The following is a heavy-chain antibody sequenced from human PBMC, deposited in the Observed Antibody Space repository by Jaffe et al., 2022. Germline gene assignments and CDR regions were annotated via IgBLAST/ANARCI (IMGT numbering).Heavy chain of an antibody. J-gene: IGHJ6*03. V-gene: IGHV3-48*03. D-gene: IGHD5-12*01. CDR2: ISSSGSTI. CDR1: GFTFSSYE. Sequence: EVQLVESGGGLVQPGGSLRLSCAASGFTFSSYEMNWVRQAPGKGLEWVSYISSSGSTIYYADSVKGRFTISRDNAKNSLYLQMNSLRAEDTAVYYCARGGYSGYREYYYYMDVWGKGTTVTVSS. CDR3: ARGGYSGYREYYYYMDV.